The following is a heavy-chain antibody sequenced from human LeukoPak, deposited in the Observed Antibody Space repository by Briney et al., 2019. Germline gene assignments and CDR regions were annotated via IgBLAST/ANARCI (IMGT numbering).Heavy chain of an antibody. V-gene: IGHV3-49*03. CDR3: ARDVDTLFDY. CDR1: GFTFGNYV. Sequence: GGSLRLSCTVSGFTFGNYVMTWFRQAPGKGLECVGFIRSKVFGGTAEYAASVKGRFTISRDDSKSIAYLQMNSLKIEDTAVYYCARDVDTLFDYWGQGTLVTVSS. J-gene: IGHJ4*02. D-gene: IGHD5-18*01. CDR2: IRSKVFGGTA.